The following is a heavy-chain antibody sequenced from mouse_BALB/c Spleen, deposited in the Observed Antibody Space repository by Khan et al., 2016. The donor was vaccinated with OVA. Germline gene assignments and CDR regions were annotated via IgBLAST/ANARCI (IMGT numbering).Heavy chain of an antibody. V-gene: IGHV14-3*02. CDR1: GFNIKDTY. Sequence: EVQLQESGADFVKPGASVKLSCTASGFNIKDTYMHWINQRPQQGLVWIGRIDPANGDVKYDPKFQDKATIAADASSKTAYLQLSRLTSEDTAVYYCIRGAYSGLFAYWGQGTLVTVSA. D-gene: IGHD2-10*01. J-gene: IGHJ3*01. CDR2: IDPANGDV. CDR3: IRGAYSGLFAY.